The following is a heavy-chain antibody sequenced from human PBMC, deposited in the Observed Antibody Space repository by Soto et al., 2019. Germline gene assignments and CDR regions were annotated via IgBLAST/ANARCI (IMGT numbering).Heavy chain of an antibody. CDR3: ARHFGVVIQYYYYYYMDV. V-gene: IGHV4-39*01. CDR2: IYYSGST. CDR1: GGSISSSSYY. J-gene: IGHJ6*03. D-gene: IGHD3-3*01. Sequence: SETLSLTCTVSGGSISSSSYYWGWIRQPPGKGLEWIGSIYYSGSTYYNPSLKSRVTISVDTSKNQFSLKLSSVTAADTAVYYCARHFGVVIQYYYYYYMDVWGKGTTVTVSS.